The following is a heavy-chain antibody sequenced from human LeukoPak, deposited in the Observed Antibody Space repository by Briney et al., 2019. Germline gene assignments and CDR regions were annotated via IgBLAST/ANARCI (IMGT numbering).Heavy chain of an antibody. Sequence: ASVKVSCKASGGTFSSYAISWVRQAPGQGLEWMGRIIPILGIANYAQKFQCRVTITADKSTSTAYMELSSLRSEDTAVYYCARDSRKDGYNDYWGQRTLVTVSS. D-gene: IGHD5-24*01. CDR2: IIPILGIA. J-gene: IGHJ4*02. CDR1: GGTFSSYA. V-gene: IGHV1-69*04. CDR3: ARDSRKDGYNDY.